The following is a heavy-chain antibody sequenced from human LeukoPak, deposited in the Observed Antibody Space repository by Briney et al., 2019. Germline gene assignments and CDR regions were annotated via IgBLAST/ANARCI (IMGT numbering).Heavy chain of an antibody. CDR2: IYYSGST. D-gene: IGHD3-22*01. V-gene: IGHV4-59*05. CDR3: ARHITDYYDSSGYYYVFAFDI. CDR1: GGSISSYY. Sequence: SETLSLTCTVSGGSISSYYWSWIRQPPGKGLEWIGSIYYSGSTYYNPSLKSRVTISVDTSKNQFSLKLSSVTAADTAVYYCARHITDYYDSSGYYYVFAFDIWGQGTMVTVSS. J-gene: IGHJ3*02.